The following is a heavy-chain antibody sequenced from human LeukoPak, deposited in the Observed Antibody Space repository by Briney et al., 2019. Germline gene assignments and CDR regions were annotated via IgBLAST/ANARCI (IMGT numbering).Heavy chain of an antibody. CDR2: ISSSGSTI. V-gene: IGHV3-48*03. J-gene: IGHJ4*02. CDR1: GFTFNTYE. Sequence: GGPLRLSCAASGFTFNTYEMNWVRQAPGKGLEGVSYISSSGSTIYYADYVKGRFTISRDNAKNSLYLQMNSLRAEDTAVYYCARGGWNYIFNYWGQGTLVTVSS. D-gene: IGHD1-7*01. CDR3: ARGGWNYIFNY.